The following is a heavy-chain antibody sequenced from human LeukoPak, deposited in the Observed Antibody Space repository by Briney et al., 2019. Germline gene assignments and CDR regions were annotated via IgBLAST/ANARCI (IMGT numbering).Heavy chain of an antibody. CDR3: ATLGPYSNYVNPPNYYFDY. Sequence: NPSEPLSLTSAIYRASFSAYYCAWTRQPPGKGLEWIGEIHHSGSTNYNPSLKSRVTISVDTSKNQFSLKLSSVTAADTAVYYCATLGPYSNYVNPPNYYFDYWGQGTLVTVSS. CDR2: IHHSGST. CDR1: RASFSAYY. D-gene: IGHD4-11*01. V-gene: IGHV4-34*01. J-gene: IGHJ4*02.